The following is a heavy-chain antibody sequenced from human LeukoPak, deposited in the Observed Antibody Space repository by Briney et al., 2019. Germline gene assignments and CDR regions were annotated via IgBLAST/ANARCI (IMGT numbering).Heavy chain of an antibody. CDR3: ARDVPPAADAFDI. V-gene: IGHV3-66*01. D-gene: IGHD6-13*01. CDR1: GFIVSSHY. J-gene: IGHJ3*02. Sequence: GGSLRLSCAASGFIVSSHYMNWVRQAPGKGLEWVSVIYTGDRTYYADSVKGRFIISRDNSKNTVSLQMTSLRAEDTAVYYCARDVPPAADAFDIWGQGTMVTVSS. CDR2: IYTGDRT.